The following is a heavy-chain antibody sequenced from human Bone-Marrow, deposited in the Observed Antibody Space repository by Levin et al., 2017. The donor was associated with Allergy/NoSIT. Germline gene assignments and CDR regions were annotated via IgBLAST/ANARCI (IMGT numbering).Heavy chain of an antibody. CDR3: ARAGATVTTPGSWFYHGMDV. V-gene: IGHV3-21*01. CDR1: GFTFSDYN. J-gene: IGHJ6*02. CDR2: IGSSSSYI. Sequence: PGGSLRLSCAASGFTFSDYNMNWVRQAPGKGLEWVASIGSSSSYIYYADSVKGRFTISRDNAKKSLHLQMNSLRAEDTAVYYCARAGATVTTPGSWFYHGMDVWGQGTTVTVSS. D-gene: IGHD4-17*01.